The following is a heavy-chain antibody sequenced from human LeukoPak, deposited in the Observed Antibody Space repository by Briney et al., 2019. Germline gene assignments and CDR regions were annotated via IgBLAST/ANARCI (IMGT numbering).Heavy chain of an antibody. D-gene: IGHD3-10*01. Sequence: GGSLRLSCAASRFTFRNYAMHWVRQAPGKGLEWVAVISSDGTNKDYADSVKGRFSISRDNSKNTLYLQMNSLRAEDTAVYYCAKRYYYGSDWGQGTLVTVSS. V-gene: IGHV3-30*04. CDR1: RFTFRNYA. CDR3: AKRYYYGSD. J-gene: IGHJ4*02. CDR2: ISSDGTNK.